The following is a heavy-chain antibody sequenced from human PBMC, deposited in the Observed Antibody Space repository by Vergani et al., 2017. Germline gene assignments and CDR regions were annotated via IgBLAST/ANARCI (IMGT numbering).Heavy chain of an antibody. V-gene: IGHV1-69*01. J-gene: IGHJ4*02. CDR1: GGTFSSYA. CDR2: IIPIFGTA. CDR3: ARGPPHYDILTGYYLYYFDY. Sequence: QVQLVQSGAEVKKPGSSVKVSCKASGGTFSSYAISWVRQAPGQGLEWMGGIIPIFGTANYAQKFQGRVTITADESTSTAYMELSSLRSEDTAVYYCARGPPHYDILTGYYLYYFDYWGQVTLVTVSS. D-gene: IGHD3-9*01.